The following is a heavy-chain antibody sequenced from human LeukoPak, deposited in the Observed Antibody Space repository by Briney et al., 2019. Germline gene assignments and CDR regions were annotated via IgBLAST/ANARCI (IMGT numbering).Heavy chain of an antibody. CDR2: ISGSGGST. Sequence: GGSLRLSCAASGFTFSSYAMSWVRQAPGKGLEWFSAISGSGGSTYYAASVKGRFTISRDNYKNTLYLQMNSLRAEDTAVYYCASEKRDYASSGYPNWFDPWGQGTLVTVSS. J-gene: IGHJ5*02. CDR3: ASEKRDYASSGYPNWFDP. D-gene: IGHD3-22*01. CDR1: GFTFSSYA. V-gene: IGHV3-23*01.